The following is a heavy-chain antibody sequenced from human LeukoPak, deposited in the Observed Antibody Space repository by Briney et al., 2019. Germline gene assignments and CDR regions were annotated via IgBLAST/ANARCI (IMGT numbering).Heavy chain of an antibody. Sequence: GGSLRLSCAGPGFTFGSYSMTWVRQAPGKGLEXVXXMSSGSTYIYYADSVRGRFTISRDNAKSSLYLLMNSLRVDDTGVYYCARGRPTGASRVFVVQWGQGTLVTVSS. D-gene: IGHD2-15*01. CDR2: MSSGSTYI. CDR1: GFTFGSYS. J-gene: IGHJ4*02. V-gene: IGHV3-21*06. CDR3: ARGRPTGASRVFVVQ.